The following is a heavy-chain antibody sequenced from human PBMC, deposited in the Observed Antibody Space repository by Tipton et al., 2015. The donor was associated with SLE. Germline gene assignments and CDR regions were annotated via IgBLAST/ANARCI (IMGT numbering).Heavy chain of an antibody. CDR2: INHSGST. V-gene: IGHV4-34*01. Sequence: TLSLTCAVYGGSFSGYYWSWIRQPPGKGLAWIGEINHSGSTNYNPSLKSRVTISVDTSKNQFSLKLSSVTAADTAVYYCARVVGYSSSWYWYFDLWGRGTLVTVSS. J-gene: IGHJ2*01. D-gene: IGHD6-13*01. CDR1: GGSFSGYY. CDR3: ARVVGYSSSWYWYFDL.